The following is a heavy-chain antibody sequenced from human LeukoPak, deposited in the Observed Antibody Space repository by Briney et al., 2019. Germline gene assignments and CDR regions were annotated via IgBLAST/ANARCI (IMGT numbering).Heavy chain of an antibody. D-gene: IGHD3-9*01. CDR3: AKEADDWYPRPFDY. CDR2: FSGSGGST. Sequence: PGGSLRLSCAASGFTFSTFAMSWVRQAPGKGLEWVSTFSGSGGSTYYADSVKGRFSISRDNSKNTLYLQMNSLRAEDTAVYYCAKEADDWYPRPFDYWGQGTLVTVSS. V-gene: IGHV3-23*01. J-gene: IGHJ4*02. CDR1: GFTFSTFA.